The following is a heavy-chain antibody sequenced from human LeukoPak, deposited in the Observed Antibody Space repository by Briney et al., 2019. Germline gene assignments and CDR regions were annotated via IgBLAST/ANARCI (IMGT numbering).Heavy chain of an antibody. Sequence: GGSLRLSCAASGFTFSSYAMTWVRQAPGKGLEWVSAISDSGGSTYYADSVKGRFTISRDNSKNTLYLQMNSLRAEDTAVYYCARSFYYYGSGSYYRSPLDYWGQGTLVTVSS. CDR2: ISDSGGST. V-gene: IGHV3-23*01. CDR3: ARSFYYYGSGSYYRSPLDY. J-gene: IGHJ4*02. D-gene: IGHD3-10*01. CDR1: GFTFSSYA.